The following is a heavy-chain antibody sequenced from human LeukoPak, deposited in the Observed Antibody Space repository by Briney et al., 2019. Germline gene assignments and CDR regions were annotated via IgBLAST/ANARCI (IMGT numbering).Heavy chain of an antibody. J-gene: IGHJ3*02. V-gene: IGHV4-59*08. Sequence: PSETLSLTCTVSGGSISSYYWSWIRQPPGKGLEWIGYIYYSGSTNYNPSLKSRVTISVDTSKNQFSLKLSSVTAADTAVYYCARLDHLRGAFDIWGQGTMVTVSS. CDR2: IYYSGST. CDR3: ARLDHLRGAFDI. CDR1: GGSISSYY.